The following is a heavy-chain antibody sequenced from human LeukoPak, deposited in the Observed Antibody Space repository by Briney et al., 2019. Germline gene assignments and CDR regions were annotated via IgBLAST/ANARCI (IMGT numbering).Heavy chain of an antibody. CDR2: ISSTSFIT. V-gene: IGHV3-48*02. Sequence: PGGSLTLSCAPSGFTFSSFSMNWVRQAPGKGPEWVSYISSTSFITYYADSVRGRFTISRDNAKQSLYLQMNSLRDEDTAIYYCARDLISGAYTFDYWGQGTLVTVSS. CDR1: GFTFSSFS. CDR3: ARDLISGAYTFDY. D-gene: IGHD1-26*01. J-gene: IGHJ4*02.